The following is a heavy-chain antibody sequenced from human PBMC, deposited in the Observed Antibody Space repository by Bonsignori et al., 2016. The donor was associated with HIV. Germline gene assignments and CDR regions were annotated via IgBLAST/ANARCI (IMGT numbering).Heavy chain of an antibody. CDR2: ISSSGSTI. V-gene: IGHV3-48*03. Sequence: GESLKISCAASGFTFSSYEMNWVRQAPGKGLEWVSYISSSGSTIYYADSVKGRFTISRDNAKNSLYLQMNSLRAEDTAVYYCHLNSGDKQFDYWGQGTLVTVSS. D-gene: IGHD2-21*02. CDR1: GFTFSSYE. CDR3: HLNSGDKQFDY. J-gene: IGHJ4*02.